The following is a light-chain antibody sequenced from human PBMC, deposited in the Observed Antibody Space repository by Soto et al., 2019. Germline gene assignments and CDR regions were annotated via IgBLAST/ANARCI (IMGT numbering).Light chain of an antibody. J-gene: IGKJ3*01. CDR2: AAS. CDR3: QKYSSVPV. V-gene: IGKV1-27*01. Sequence: DLQMTQSPTSLSASVGDRVTITCRASQDIRNFVAWYQQKPGKAPKLLIYAASTLQSGVPSRFSDSGSETEVTLTINSLQPEDVATYSCQKYSSVPVFGPGTKVEIK. CDR1: QDIRNF.